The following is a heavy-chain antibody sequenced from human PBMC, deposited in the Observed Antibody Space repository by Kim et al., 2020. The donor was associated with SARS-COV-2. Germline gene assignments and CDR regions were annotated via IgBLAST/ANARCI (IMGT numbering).Heavy chain of an antibody. CDR1: GFTFSSYS. J-gene: IGHJ6*02. CDR2: ISSSSSTI. Sequence: GGSLRLSCAASGFTFSSYSMNWVRQAPGKGLEWVSYISSSSSTIYYADSVKGRFTISRDNAKNSLYLQMNSLRDEDTAVYYCARSDYSGYGDYYYYGMDVWGQGTTVTVSS. CDR3: ARSDYSGYGDYYYYGMDV. V-gene: IGHV3-48*02. D-gene: IGHD5-12*01.